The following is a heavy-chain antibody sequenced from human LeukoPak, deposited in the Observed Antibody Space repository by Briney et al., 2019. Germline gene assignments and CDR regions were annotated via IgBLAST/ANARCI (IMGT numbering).Heavy chain of an antibody. Sequence: PSETLSLTCAVYGGSFSGYYWSWIRQPPGEGLEWIGEINRSGSTNYNPPLKSRVTISVDTSKNQFPLKLSPVTAADTAVYYCARGPYYDSSGDAFDIWGQGTMVTVSS. CDR1: GGSFSGYY. D-gene: IGHD3-22*01. CDR3: ARGPYYDSSGDAFDI. J-gene: IGHJ3*02. CDR2: INRSGST. V-gene: IGHV4-34*01.